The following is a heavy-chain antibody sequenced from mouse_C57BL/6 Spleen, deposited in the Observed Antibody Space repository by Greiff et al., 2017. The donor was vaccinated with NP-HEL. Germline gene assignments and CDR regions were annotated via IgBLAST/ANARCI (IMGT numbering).Heavy chain of an antibody. CDR3: VLWGFAY. CDR1: GYTFTSYW. CDR2: INPSSGYT. Sequence: QVQLQQSGAELAKPGASVKLSCKASGYTFTSYWMHWVKQRPGQGLEWIGYINPSSGYTKYNQKFKDKATLTADKSSSTAYMQLRSLTSEDSAVYCCVLWGFAYWGQGTLVTVSA. V-gene: IGHV1-7*01. D-gene: IGHD6-1*01. J-gene: IGHJ3*01.